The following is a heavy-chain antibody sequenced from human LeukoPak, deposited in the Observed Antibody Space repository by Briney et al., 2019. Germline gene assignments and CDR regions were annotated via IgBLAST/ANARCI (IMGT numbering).Heavy chain of an antibody. V-gene: IGHV4-39*07. CDR2: IYYSGST. CDR3: ARVPYYDILTGPNWFDP. Sequence: PSETLSLTCTVSGGSISSSSYYWGWIRQPPGKGLEWIGSIYYSGSTYYNPSLKSRVTISVDTSKNQFSLKLSSVTAADTAVYYCARVPYYDILTGPNWFDPWGQGTLVTVSS. J-gene: IGHJ5*02. CDR1: GGSISSSSYY. D-gene: IGHD3-9*01.